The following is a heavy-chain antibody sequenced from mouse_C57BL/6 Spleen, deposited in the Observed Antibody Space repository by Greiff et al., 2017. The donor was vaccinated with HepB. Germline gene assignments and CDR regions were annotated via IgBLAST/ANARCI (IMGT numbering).Heavy chain of an antibody. Sequence: EVKLVESGGGLVKPGGSLKLSCAASGFTFSDYGMHWVRQAPEKGLEWVAYISSGSSTIYYADTVKGRFTISRDNAKNTLFLQMTSLRSEDTAMYYCARRITTRDYAMDYWGQGTSVTVSS. CDR2: ISSGSSTI. D-gene: IGHD1-1*01. CDR1: GFTFSDYG. V-gene: IGHV5-17*01. J-gene: IGHJ4*01. CDR3: ARRITTRDYAMDY.